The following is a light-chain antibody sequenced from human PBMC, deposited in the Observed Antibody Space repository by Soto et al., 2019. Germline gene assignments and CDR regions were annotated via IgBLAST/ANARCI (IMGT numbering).Light chain of an antibody. J-gene: IGKJ1*01. CDR1: QSPLYSDGNTY. Sequence: DVVMTQSPLSLTVTLGQAASISCRSSQSPLYSDGNTYLNWFHQRPGQSPRRLIYKVSNRDSGVPDRVSGSGEGTDFTLQISMVEAEDVGVYYCMQGTHWPWTFGQWTKVEIK. CDR2: KVS. V-gene: IGKV2-30*01. CDR3: MQGTHWPWT.